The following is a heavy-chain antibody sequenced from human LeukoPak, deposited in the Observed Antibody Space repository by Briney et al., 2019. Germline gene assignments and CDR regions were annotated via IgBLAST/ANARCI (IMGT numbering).Heavy chain of an antibody. CDR2: IYYSGST. V-gene: IGHV4-59*01. Sequence: SETLSLTCTVSGGSISSYYWNWIRQPPGKGLEWIGYIYYSGSTNYNPSLKSRVTTSVDTSKNQFSLKLSSVTAADTAVYYCARGYSQSAVAAKGGFDYWGQRTLVTVSS. D-gene: IGHD6-19*01. CDR1: GGSISSYY. J-gene: IGHJ4*02. CDR3: ARGYSQSAVAAKGGFDY.